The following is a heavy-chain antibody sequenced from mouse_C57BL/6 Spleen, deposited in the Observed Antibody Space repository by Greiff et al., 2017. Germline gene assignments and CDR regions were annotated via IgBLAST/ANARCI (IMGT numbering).Heavy chain of an antibody. CDR3: ARRDYYGSSPFDY. Sequence: QVQLQQSGAELMKPGASVKLSCKATGYTFTGYWIEWVKQRPGHGLEWIGEILPGSGSTNSNEKFKGKATFTADTSSNTAYMQLSSLTTEDSAIYYCARRDYYGSSPFDYWGQGTTLTVSS. CDR1: GYTFTGYW. CDR2: ILPGSGST. J-gene: IGHJ2*01. V-gene: IGHV1-9*01. D-gene: IGHD1-1*01.